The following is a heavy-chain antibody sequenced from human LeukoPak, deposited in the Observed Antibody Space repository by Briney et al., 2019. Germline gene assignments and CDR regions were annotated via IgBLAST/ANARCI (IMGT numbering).Heavy chain of an antibody. D-gene: IGHD2-2*02. V-gene: IGHV3-30*18. Sequence: GGSLRLSCAASGFTFSSYGMHWVRQAPGKGLEWVAVISYDGSNKYYADSVKGRFTISRDNSKNTLYLQMNSLRAEDTAVYYCAKDQSAIPYYFDYWGQGTLVTVSS. CDR2: ISYDGSNK. J-gene: IGHJ4*02. CDR1: GFTFSSYG. CDR3: AKDQSAIPYYFDY.